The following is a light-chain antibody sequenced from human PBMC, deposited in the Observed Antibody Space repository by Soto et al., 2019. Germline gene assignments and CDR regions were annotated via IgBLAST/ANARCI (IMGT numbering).Light chain of an antibody. CDR1: QRVSSSY. J-gene: IGKJ2*01. V-gene: IGKV3-20*01. CDR3: QQYGRSYT. CDR2: GAS. Sequence: EIVLTQSPGTLSLAPGERATLSCRASQRVSSSYLAWYQQKPGQAPRLLIYGASSRATGIPDRFSGSWSGTDFTLTISRLEPEDYAVYYCQQYGRSYTFGQGTKLEIK.